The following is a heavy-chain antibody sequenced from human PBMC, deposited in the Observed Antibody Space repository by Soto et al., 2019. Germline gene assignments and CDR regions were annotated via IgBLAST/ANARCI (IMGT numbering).Heavy chain of an antibody. Sequence: VSGPRGEPAQTLTLTCTFSGFSLSTSGVGVGWIRQPPGKALEWLALIYWDDDKRYSPSLKTRLTITKATSKNQVVLTMTNMDPVDTPTDYCVEGSPGPIHGHWGQGPLVTVSS. CDR3: VEGSPGPIHGH. J-gene: IGHJ1*01. CDR1: GFSLSTSGVG. V-gene: IGHV2-5*02. D-gene: IGHD2-21*01. CDR2: IYWDDDK.